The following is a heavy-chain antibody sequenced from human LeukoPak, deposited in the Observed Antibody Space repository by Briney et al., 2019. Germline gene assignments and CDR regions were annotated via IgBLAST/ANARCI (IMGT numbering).Heavy chain of an antibody. CDR3: AKVSGYVPRTLFDY. D-gene: IGHD5-12*01. CDR2: ISGSGGST. Sequence: GGSLRLSCAASGFTFSSYAMSWVRQAPGKRLEWVSAISGSGGSTYYADSVKGRFTISRDNSKNTLYLQMNSLRAEDTAVYYCAKVSGYVPRTLFDYWGQGTLVTVSS. J-gene: IGHJ4*02. V-gene: IGHV3-23*01. CDR1: GFTFSSYA.